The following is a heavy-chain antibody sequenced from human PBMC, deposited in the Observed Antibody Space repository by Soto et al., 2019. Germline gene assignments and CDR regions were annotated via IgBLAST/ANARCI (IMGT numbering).Heavy chain of an antibody. J-gene: IGHJ5*02. CDR1: GGTFSSYA. Sequence: ASVKVSCKASGGTFSSYAISWVRQASGQGLEWMGGIIPIFGTANYAQKFQGRVTITADESKSTAYMELSSLRSEDTAVYYCATERISMIVAPITSRDWFDPRGQGTLVTVS. CDR3: ATERISMIVAPITSRDWFDP. D-gene: IGHD3-22*01. CDR2: IIPIFGTA. V-gene: IGHV1-69*13.